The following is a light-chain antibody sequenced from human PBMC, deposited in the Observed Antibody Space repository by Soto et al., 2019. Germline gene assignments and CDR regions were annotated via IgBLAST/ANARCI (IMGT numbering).Light chain of an antibody. Sequence: QSVLTQPPSASGSPGQSVAISFTGTKSDIGVYDFVSWYQHHPGKAPRLIIYEVVQWPSGVPDRFSGSKSGNTASLTVSGLQAADEADYFCKSYAGSNTYVFGSGTKVTVL. CDR1: KSDIGVYDF. CDR2: EVV. J-gene: IGLJ1*01. V-gene: IGLV2-8*01. CDR3: KSYAGSNTYV.